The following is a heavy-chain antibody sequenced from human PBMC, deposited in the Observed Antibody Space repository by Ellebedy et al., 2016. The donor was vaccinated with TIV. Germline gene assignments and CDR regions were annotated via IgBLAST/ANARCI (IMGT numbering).Heavy chain of an antibody. V-gene: IGHV3-23*01. CDR2: IFGSGTST. J-gene: IGHJ4*02. CDR3: SKGPVWGPFYD. D-gene: IGHD3-16*01. CDR1: GFTFSSHA. Sequence: GGSLRLXXAASGFTFSSHAMNWVRQAPGKGLEWVSVIFGSGTSTYYADSVKGRFTISRDNAENTLHLQMNSLRAEDTAIYFCSKGPVWGPFYDWGQGTLVTVSS.